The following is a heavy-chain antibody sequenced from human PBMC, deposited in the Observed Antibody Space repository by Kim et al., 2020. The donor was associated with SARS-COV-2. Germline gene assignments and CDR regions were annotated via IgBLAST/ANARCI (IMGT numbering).Heavy chain of an antibody. CDR3: AKGPLPVDYYYYGMDV. CDR2: ISGSGGGT. CDR1: EFTFSSYA. J-gene: IGHJ6*02. Sequence: GGSLRLSCAASEFTFSSYAMSWVRQAPGKGLEWVSAISGSGGGTYYADSVKGRFTISRDNSKNTLYLQMNSLRAEDTAVYYCAKGPLPVDYYYYGMDVWGQGTTVTVSS. V-gene: IGHV3-23*01. D-gene: IGHD2-2*01.